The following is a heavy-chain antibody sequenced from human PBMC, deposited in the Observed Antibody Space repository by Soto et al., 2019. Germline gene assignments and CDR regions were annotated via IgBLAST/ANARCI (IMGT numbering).Heavy chain of an antibody. J-gene: IGHJ4*02. V-gene: IGHV3-74*01. CDR1: GFIFSDYW. D-gene: IGHD3-10*01. Sequence: GGSLRLSCAACGFIFSDYWIHWVRQAPGKGLVWVSRIKSDESTTNYADSVWGRLTISRDNAKNTVYLQMNSLRVEDTAVYYCARGARNYYYFDYWGQGTLVTVSS. CDR2: IKSDESTT. CDR3: ARGARNYYYFDY.